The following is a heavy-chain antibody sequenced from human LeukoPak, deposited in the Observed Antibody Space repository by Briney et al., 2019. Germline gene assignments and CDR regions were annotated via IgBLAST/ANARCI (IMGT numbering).Heavy chain of an antibody. J-gene: IGHJ4*02. D-gene: IGHD3-22*01. CDR1: GFTFSSYA. Sequence: GGSLRLSCAASGFTFSSYAMSWVRQAPGKGLEWVSAISGSGGSTYYADSVKGRSTISRDNSKNTLYLQMNSLRAEDTAVYYCASPGAHYYYDSSGYYLTDTPDYWGQGTLVTVSS. CDR3: ASPGAHYYYDSSGYYLTDTPDY. CDR2: ISGSGGST. V-gene: IGHV3-23*01.